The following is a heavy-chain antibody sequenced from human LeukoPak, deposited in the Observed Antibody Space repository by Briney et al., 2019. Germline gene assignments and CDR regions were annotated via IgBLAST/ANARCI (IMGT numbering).Heavy chain of an antibody. D-gene: IGHD5-24*01. CDR3: ARGRWLQIFDY. CDR2: IYSGGST. J-gene: IGHJ4*02. CDR1: GFTVSSNY. Sequence: GGSLRLSCAASGFTVSSNYMSWVRQAPGKGLEWVSVIYSGGSTYYAGSVKGRFTISRDNSKNTLYLQMNSLRAEDTAVYYCARGRWLQIFDYWGQGTLVTVSS. V-gene: IGHV3-53*01.